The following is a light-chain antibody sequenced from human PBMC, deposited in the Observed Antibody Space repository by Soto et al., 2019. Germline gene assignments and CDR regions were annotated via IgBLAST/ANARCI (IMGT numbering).Light chain of an antibody. CDR1: SSDVGDYNY. V-gene: IGLV2-11*01. J-gene: IGLJ2*01. CDR2: DVS. CDR3: CSYAGTYVV. Sequence: QSALTQPRSVSGSPGQSVTISCTGTSSDVGDYNYVSWYQQHPGKAPKLMIYDVSKRPSGVPDRFSGSKSGNTASLTISGLQAEDEADYYCCSYAGTYVVFGGGTQLTVL.